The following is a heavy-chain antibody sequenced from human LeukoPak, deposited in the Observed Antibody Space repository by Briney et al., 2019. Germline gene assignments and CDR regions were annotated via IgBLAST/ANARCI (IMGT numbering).Heavy chain of an antibody. CDR2: IIPILGIA. V-gene: IGHV1-69*04. Sequence: ASVKVSCKASRGTFSSYAISWVRQAPGQGLEWMGRIIPILGIANYAQKFQGRVTITADKSTSTAYMELSSLRSEDTAVYYCVGGYDILTGHTSSFDYWGQGTLVTVSS. CDR3: VGGYDILTGHTSSFDY. CDR1: RGTFSSYA. J-gene: IGHJ4*02. D-gene: IGHD3-9*01.